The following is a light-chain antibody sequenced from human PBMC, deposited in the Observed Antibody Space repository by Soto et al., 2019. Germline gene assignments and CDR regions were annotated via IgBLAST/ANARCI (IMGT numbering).Light chain of an antibody. CDR3: QQYYSTRT. CDR1: QSVLYSPNNKNY. Sequence: DILMTQSPDSLAVSLGERATINCKSSQSVLYSPNNKNYLAWYQQKPGQPPKLLIYWASTRESGVPDRFSGSGSGTDFTLTISSLQAEDVAVYYCQQYYSTRTFGQGTKVDIK. J-gene: IGKJ1*01. V-gene: IGKV4-1*01. CDR2: WAS.